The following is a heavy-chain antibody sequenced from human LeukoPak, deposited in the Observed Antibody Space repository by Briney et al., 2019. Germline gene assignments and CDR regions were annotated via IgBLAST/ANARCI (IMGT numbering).Heavy chain of an antibody. V-gene: IGHV4-34*01. Sequence: SETLSLTCAVSGGSFSGYYWSWIRQPPGKGLEWIGEINHSGSTNYNPSLKSRVTISVDTSKNQFSLKLSSVTAADTAVYYCARLHSSGWYLVDYWGQGTLVTVSS. CDR2: INHSGST. CDR3: ARLHSSGWYLVDY. J-gene: IGHJ4*02. D-gene: IGHD6-19*01. CDR1: GGSFSGYY.